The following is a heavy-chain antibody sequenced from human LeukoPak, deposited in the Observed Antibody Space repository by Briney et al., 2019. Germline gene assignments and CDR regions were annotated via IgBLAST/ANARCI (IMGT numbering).Heavy chain of an antibody. CDR1: GGTFSSYA. Sequence: ASVKVSCKASGGTFSSYAISWVRQAPGQGLEWMGGIIPIFGTANYAQKFQGRVTITADESTSTAYMELSSLRSEDTAVYYCASFVGEPKKYSSGWYVDYWGQGTLVTVSS. J-gene: IGHJ4*02. V-gene: IGHV1-69*13. D-gene: IGHD6-19*01. CDR3: ASFVGEPKKYSSGWYVDY. CDR2: IIPIFGTA.